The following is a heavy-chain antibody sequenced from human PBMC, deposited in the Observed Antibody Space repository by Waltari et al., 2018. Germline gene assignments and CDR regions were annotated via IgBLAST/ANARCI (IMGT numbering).Heavy chain of an antibody. D-gene: IGHD2-21*01. V-gene: IGHV4-34*01. J-gene: IGHJ4*02. Sequence: QVLLQQWGAGLLKPSETLSLTCAVYGGSFNFYYWSWFRQPPGGGLEWIGEITHSGSTNYNPSLKSRVSISVATPNNQFSLKLTSVTAADTAAYYCARRGYCGIDCYSNYFDFWGQGTLVTVSS. CDR2: ITHSGST. CDR1: GGSFNFYY. CDR3: ARRGYCGIDCYSNYFDF.